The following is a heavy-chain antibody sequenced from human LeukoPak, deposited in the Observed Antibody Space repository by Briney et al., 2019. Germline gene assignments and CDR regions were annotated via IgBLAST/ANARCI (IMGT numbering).Heavy chain of an antibody. J-gene: IGHJ6*03. CDR2: INWNGGSI. V-gene: IGHV3-20*04. Sequence: SGGSLRLSCAASGFTFDDYGMSWVRQAPGKGLEWVSGINWNGGSIGYADSVKGRFTISRDNAKNSLYLQMNSLRAEDTALYYCARYGQLVTSYYYYMDVWGKGTTVTVSS. D-gene: IGHD6-6*01. CDR3: ARYGQLVTSYYYYMDV. CDR1: GFTFDDYG.